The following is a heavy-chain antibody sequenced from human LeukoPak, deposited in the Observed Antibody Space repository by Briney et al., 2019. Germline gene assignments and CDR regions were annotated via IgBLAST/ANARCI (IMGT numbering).Heavy chain of an antibody. Sequence: PGGSLRLSCTASGFIVTNNYINWVRQAPGKGLEWVSYISSSGSTIYYADSVKGRFTISRDNAKNSLYLQMNSLRAEDTAVYYCARDIIVQGTSWNAFDIWGQGTMVTVSS. J-gene: IGHJ3*02. CDR3: ARDIIVQGTSWNAFDI. CDR1: GFIVTNNY. CDR2: ISSSGSTI. D-gene: IGHD2-2*01. V-gene: IGHV3-11*01.